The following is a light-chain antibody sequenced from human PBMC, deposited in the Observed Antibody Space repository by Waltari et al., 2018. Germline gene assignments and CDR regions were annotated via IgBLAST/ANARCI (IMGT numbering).Light chain of an antibody. CDR2: GAS. J-gene: IGKJ1*01. Sequence: EIVLTQSPGTLSLSPGERATLSCRASQSVSNRYLAWYQQKPGQAPRFLIYGASSRATGTPDRFSGSGSGTDFTLTISRLEPEDFAVYYCQQYGSSPKTFGQGTKVEIK. CDR3: QQYGSSPKT. CDR1: QSVSNRY. V-gene: IGKV3-20*01.